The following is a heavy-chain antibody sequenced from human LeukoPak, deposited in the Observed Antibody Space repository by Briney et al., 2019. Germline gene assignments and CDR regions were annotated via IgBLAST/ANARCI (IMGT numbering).Heavy chain of an antibody. CDR1: GGSFSGYY. D-gene: IGHD2-2*03. J-gene: IGHJ5*02. V-gene: IGHV4-34*01. CDR2: INHSGST. CDR3: ARGLDIVVVPPASGHWFDP. Sequence: SETLSLTCAVYGGSFSGYYWSWIRQPPGKGMEWIGEINHSGSTNYNPSLKSRVTISVDTSKNQFSLKLSSVTAADTAVYYCARGLDIVVVPPASGHWFDPWGQGTLVTVSS.